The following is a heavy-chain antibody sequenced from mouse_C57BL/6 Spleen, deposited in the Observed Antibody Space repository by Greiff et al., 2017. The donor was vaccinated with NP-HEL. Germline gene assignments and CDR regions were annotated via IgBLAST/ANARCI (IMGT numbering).Heavy chain of an antibody. CDR1: GYTFTGYW. V-gene: IGHV1-9*01. CDR2: ILPGSGST. J-gene: IGHJ2*01. CDR3: ARGGPWTVVDTGGYFDY. D-gene: IGHD1-1*01. Sequence: QVQLKQSGAELMKPGASVKLSCKATGYTFTGYWIEWVKQRPGHGLEWIGEILPGSGSTNYNEKFKGKATFTADTSSNTAYMQLSSLTTEDSAIYYCARGGPWTVVDTGGYFDYWGQGTTLTVSS.